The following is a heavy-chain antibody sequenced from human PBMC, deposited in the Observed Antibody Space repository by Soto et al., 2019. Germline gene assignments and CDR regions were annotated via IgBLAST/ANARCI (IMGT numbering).Heavy chain of an antibody. V-gene: IGHV4-34*01. CDR3: ATDRYRFY. J-gene: IGHJ4*02. Sequence: SETLSLTCAVYGGSFSGYYWSWIRQPPGKGLEWIGEINHSGSTNYNPSLKSRVTISVDRSKNQFSLKLSSVTAADTAIYYCATDRYRFYWGRGTLVTVSS. D-gene: IGHD3-16*02. CDR1: GGSFSGYY. CDR2: INHSGST.